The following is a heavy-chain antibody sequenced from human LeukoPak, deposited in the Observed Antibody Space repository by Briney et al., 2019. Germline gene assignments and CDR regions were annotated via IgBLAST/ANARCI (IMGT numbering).Heavy chain of an antibody. CDR2: FDPEDGET. CDR3: ATFPRGYSYGSIDY. V-gene: IGHV1-24*01. D-gene: IGHD5-18*01. CDR1: GYTLTELS. J-gene: IGHJ4*02. Sequence: ASVKVSCKVSGYTLTELSMHWVRQAPGKGLEWMGGFDPEDGETIYAQKFQGRVTMTEDTSTDTAYMELSSLRSEDTAVHYCATFPRGYSYGSIDYWGQGTLVTVSS.